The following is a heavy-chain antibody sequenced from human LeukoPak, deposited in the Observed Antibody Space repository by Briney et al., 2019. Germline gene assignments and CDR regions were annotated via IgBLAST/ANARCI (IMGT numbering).Heavy chain of an antibody. CDR1: GYSISSGYY. V-gene: IGHV4-38-2*01. Sequence: PSETLSLTCAVTGYSISSGYYWGWIRQPPGKGLEWIGNIYHSGRTYYNPSLKSRVTISVDTSKNQFSLKLSSVTAADTAVYYCARILGAYCSGYSCPDAFDIWGQGTMVTVSS. D-gene: IGHD2-15*01. CDR3: ARILGAYCSGYSCPDAFDI. J-gene: IGHJ3*02. CDR2: IYHSGRT.